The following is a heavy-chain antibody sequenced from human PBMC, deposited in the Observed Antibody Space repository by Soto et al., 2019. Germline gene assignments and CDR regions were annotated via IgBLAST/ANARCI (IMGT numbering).Heavy chain of an antibody. D-gene: IGHD3-10*01. J-gene: IGHJ6*02. Sequence: GGSLRLSCAASGFTFSTYAMNWVRQTPGKGLEWVSSISSNGGYTHYADSVKGRFIISRDNSKKTLYLQMNSPRVEDTAEYYCAKNNCGSGGNYGMDVWGQGTTVTVSS. CDR2: ISSNGGYT. CDR3: AKNNCGSGGNYGMDV. CDR1: GFTFSTYA. V-gene: IGHV3-23*01.